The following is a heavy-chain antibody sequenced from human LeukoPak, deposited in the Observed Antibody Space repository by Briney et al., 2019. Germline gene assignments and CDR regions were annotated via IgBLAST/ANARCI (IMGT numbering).Heavy chain of an antibody. CDR3: ARNWNYQYAFDI. D-gene: IGHD1-7*01. CDR1: GGSISSSSYY. CDR2: INHSGST. J-gene: IGHJ3*02. V-gene: IGHV4-39*07. Sequence: SETLSLTCSVSGGSISSSSYYWGWIRQPPGKGLEWIGEINHSGSTNYNPSLKSRVTISVDTSKNQFSLKLSSVTAADTAVYYCARNWNYQYAFDIWGQGTMVTVSS.